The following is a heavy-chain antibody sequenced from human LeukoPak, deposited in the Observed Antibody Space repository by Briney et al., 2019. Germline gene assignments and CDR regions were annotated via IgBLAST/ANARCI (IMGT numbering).Heavy chain of an antibody. D-gene: IGHD6-19*01. CDR2: IYSGGST. Sequence: PGGSLRLSCAASGFTVSSNYMSWVRQAPGKGLEWVSVIYSGGSTYYADSVKGRFTISRDNSKNTLYLQMNSLRAEDTAVYYCAKDQRYSSGWSADYWGQGTLVTVSS. J-gene: IGHJ4*02. CDR3: AKDQRYSSGWSADY. V-gene: IGHV3-53*01. CDR1: GFTVSSNY.